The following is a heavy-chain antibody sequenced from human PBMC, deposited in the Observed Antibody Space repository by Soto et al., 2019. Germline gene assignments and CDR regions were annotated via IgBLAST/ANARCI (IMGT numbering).Heavy chain of an antibody. Sequence: EASVKVSCKASGYTFTGYYMHWVRQAPGQGLGWMGWINPNSGGTNYAQKFQGWVTMTRDTSISTAYMELSRLRSDDTAVYYCASADVSNNWYQDYYYGMDVWGQGTTVTVSS. D-gene: IGHD6-13*01. CDR1: GYTFTGYY. CDR3: ASADVSNNWYQDYYYGMDV. CDR2: INPNSGGT. J-gene: IGHJ6*02. V-gene: IGHV1-2*04.